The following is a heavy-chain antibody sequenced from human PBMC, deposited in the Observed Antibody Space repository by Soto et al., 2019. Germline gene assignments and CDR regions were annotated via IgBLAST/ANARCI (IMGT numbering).Heavy chain of an antibody. V-gene: IGHV3-30-3*01. Sequence: PGGSLRLSCAASGFTVSSNHMHWVRQAPGKGLEWVAVISNDGSNYYYADSVRGRFTISRDNTKNTLFLQMSSLRGEDSGVYYCARGTTLAIFDYGMDVWGQGTTVTVSS. CDR1: GFTVSSNH. J-gene: IGHJ6*02. CDR3: ARGTTLAIFDYGMDV. CDR2: ISNDGSNY. D-gene: IGHD3-3*01.